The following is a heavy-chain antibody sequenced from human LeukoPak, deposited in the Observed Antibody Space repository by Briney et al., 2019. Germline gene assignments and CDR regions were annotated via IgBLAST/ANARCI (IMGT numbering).Heavy chain of an antibody. D-gene: IGHD6-19*01. CDR3: ARPHLGAVPGTKGSVGLDV. CDR2: ISSSSSAI. J-gene: IGHJ6*02. CDR1: GFTFSSYS. V-gene: IGHV3-48*01. Sequence: QPGGSLRLSCVSSGFTFSSYSMNWVRQAPGRGLEWVSYISSSSSAIYYAGSVKGRFTISRDNAKNSLYLHMSSLRVEDTAVYYCARPHLGAVPGTKGSVGLDVWGQGTTVTVSS.